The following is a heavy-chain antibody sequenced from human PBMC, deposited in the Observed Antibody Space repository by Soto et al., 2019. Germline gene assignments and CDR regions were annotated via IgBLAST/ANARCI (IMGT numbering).Heavy chain of an antibody. J-gene: IGHJ6*02. CDR3: ARGDFWGYYYGMDV. CDR2: ISSSGSTI. CDR1: GFTFSSYE. D-gene: IGHD3-3*01. Sequence: PGGSLRLSCAASGFTFSSYEMNWVRQAPGKGLEWVSYISSSGSTIYYADSVKGRFTISRDNAKNSLYLQMNSLRAEDTAVYYCARGDFWGYYYGMDVWGQGTTVTVSS. V-gene: IGHV3-48*03.